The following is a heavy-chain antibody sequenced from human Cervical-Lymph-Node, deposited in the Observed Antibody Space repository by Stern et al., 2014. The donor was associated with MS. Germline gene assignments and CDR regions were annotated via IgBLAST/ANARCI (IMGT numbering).Heavy chain of an antibody. Sequence: VQLVESGAEVKKPGASVKVSCKASGSIFTSHTFTWVRQAPGQGLEWVGWISAYNGNTNYAQRLKGRVTLTTATSTRTAYMELRSLRSDDSAVYFWAISGSPHYHYRVDVWGQGTSVTGSS. CDR1: GSIFTSHT. J-gene: IGHJ6*02. CDR3: AISGSPHYHYRVDV. D-gene: IGHD5-12*01. CDR2: ISAYNGNT. V-gene: IGHV1-18*04.